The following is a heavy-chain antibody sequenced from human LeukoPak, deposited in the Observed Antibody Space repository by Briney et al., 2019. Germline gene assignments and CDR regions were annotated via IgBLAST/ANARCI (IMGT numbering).Heavy chain of an antibody. CDR3: ARGGRDSSSWFFDY. Sequence: ASVKVSCKASGYSFSSYGISWVRQAPGQGLEWMTWISGNNGNTGFAKNFQGRVTMTTDTSTTTVYMELRSLKSDDTAVYFCARGGRDSSSWFFDYWGQGTLVTVSS. J-gene: IGHJ4*02. CDR2: ISGNNGNT. CDR1: GYSFSSYG. D-gene: IGHD6-13*01. V-gene: IGHV1-18*01.